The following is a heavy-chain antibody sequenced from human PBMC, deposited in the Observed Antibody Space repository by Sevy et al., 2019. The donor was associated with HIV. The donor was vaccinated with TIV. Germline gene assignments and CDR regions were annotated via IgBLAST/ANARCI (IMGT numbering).Heavy chain of an antibody. CDR3: ARAGGWFGELSTDDYYYYYMDV. J-gene: IGHJ6*03. CDR1: GGSVSSGSYY. V-gene: IGHV4-61*01. D-gene: IGHD3-10*01. Sequence: SDTLSLTCTVSGGSVSSGSYYWSWIRQPPGKGLEWIGYIYYSGSTNYNPSLKSRVTISVDTSKNQFSLKLSSVTAADTAVYYCARAGGWFGELSTDDYYYYYMDVWGKGTTVTVSS. CDR2: IYYSGST.